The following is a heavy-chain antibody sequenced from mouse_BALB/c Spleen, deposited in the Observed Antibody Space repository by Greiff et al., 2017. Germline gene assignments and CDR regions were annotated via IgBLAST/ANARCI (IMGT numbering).Heavy chain of an antibody. CDR2: ISYSGST. V-gene: IGHV3-8*02. D-gene: IGHD2-4*01. CDR3: ARYDDYDAYYYAMDY. J-gene: IGHJ4*01. Sequence: EVKLMESGPSLVKPSQTLSLTCSVTGDSITSGYWNWIRKFPGNKLEYMGYISYSGSTYYNPSLKSRISITRDTSKNQYYLQLNSVTTEDTATYYCARYDDYDAYYYAMDYWGQGTSVTVSS. CDR1: GDSITSGY.